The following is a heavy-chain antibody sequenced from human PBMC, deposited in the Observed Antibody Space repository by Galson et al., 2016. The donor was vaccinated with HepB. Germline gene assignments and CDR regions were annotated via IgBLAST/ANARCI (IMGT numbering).Heavy chain of an antibody. CDR1: GFSLKNNGEG. J-gene: IGHJ4*02. D-gene: IGHD1-26*01. CDR3: AHRYRRLGATLFDS. Sequence: PALVKPTQTLTLTCTFSGFSLKNNGEGVGWIRQPPGKALEWVAVIYWDDNRRYSPSLKTRLTITKDTSKNEVVLTMTNMAPVDTATYYCAHRYRRLGATLFDSWGQGTLVTVPS. V-gene: IGHV2-5*02. CDR2: IYWDDNR.